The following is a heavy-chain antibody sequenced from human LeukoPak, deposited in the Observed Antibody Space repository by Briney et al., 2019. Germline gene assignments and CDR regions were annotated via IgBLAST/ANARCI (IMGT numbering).Heavy chain of an antibody. CDR2: IYPGDSDT. V-gene: IGHV5-51*01. CDR1: GSTFANYW. D-gene: IGHD3-3*01. Sequence: GESLKISCKGSGSTFANYWIGWVRQLPGKGLEWMGIIYPGDSDTKCSPSFQGQVTMSVDKSTNTAYLQWGSLKASDAAMYYCARLSTRLLDHWGQGTRVTVSS. CDR3: ARLSTRLLDH. J-gene: IGHJ4*02.